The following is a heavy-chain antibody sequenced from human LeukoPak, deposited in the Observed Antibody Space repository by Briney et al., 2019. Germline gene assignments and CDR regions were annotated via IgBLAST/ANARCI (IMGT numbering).Heavy chain of an antibody. D-gene: IGHD6-6*01. CDR2: IDPKGGGT. J-gene: IGHJ4*02. CDR1: GYTFTGYY. CDR3: ARDSLVSGDH. V-gene: IGHV1-2*06. Sequence: GASVKISCQASGYTFTGYYIHWVRQAPGQGLEWVGRIDPKGGGTSYAQKFRGRVTMTGDTSITTAYMELTRLESDDTAVYYCARDSLVSGDHWGQGTLVAVSS.